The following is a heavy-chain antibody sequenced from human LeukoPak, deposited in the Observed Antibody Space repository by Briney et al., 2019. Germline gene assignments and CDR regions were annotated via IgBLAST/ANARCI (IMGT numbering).Heavy chain of an antibody. CDR1: GFAFSSYA. CDR2: ISGTGGGT. Sequence: GGSLRLSCAASGFAFSSYAMSWVRQAPGKGLKWVSSISGTGGGTFYADSVRGRFTISRDNAKNSLYLQMNSLRAEDTAVYYCARVRQPYYFDYWGQGTLVTVSS. J-gene: IGHJ4*02. V-gene: IGHV3-23*01. D-gene: IGHD6-13*01. CDR3: ARVRQPYYFDY.